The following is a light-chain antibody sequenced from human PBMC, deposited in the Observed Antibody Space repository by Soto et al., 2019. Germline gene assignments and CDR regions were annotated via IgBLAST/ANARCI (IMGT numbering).Light chain of an antibody. J-gene: IGKJ1*01. V-gene: IGKV3-15*01. Sequence: EVVMTQSPDTLSVSPGERATLSCRASRYVDTNLAWYQHRPGQAPRLLIYGASTRATGIPARFSGSGSGRDFKLTISSLQSEDFAVYYCQQYNDWPGGTFGQGTKVEIK. CDR2: GAS. CDR1: RYVDTN. CDR3: QQYNDWPGGT.